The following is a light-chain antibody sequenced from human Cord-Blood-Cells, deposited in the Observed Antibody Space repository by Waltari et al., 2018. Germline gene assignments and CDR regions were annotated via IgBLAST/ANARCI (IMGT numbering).Light chain of an antibody. CDR3: QQRSNWPPLT. Sequence: EIVLTQYPAPLSLSPAERPTPSCRASQSVRSYLAGYTQKPGQAPRLLIYDASNRATGIPARFSGSGSGTDFTLTISSLEPEDFAVYYCQQRSNWPPLTFGGGTKVEIK. V-gene: IGKV3-11*01. CDR1: QSVRSY. CDR2: DAS. J-gene: IGKJ4*01.